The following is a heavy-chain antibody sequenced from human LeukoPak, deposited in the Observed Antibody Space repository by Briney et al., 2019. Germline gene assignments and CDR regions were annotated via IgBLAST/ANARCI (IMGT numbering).Heavy chain of an antibody. D-gene: IGHD2-15*01. V-gene: IGHV1-18*01. CDR1: GYTFTSYG. CDR3: ARSDRAAYYYYMDV. J-gene: IGHJ6*03. CDR2: ISAYNGNT. Sequence: ASVKVSCKASGYTFTSYGISRVRQAPGQGLEWMGWISAYNGNTNYAQKLQGRVTMTTDTSTSTAYMELRSLRSDDTAVYYCARSDRAAYYYYMDVWGKGTTVTVSS.